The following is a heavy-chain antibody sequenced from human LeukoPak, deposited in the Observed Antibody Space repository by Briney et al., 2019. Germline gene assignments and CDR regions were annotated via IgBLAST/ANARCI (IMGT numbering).Heavy chain of an antibody. Sequence: GGPLRLSCAASGFTDYGMSWVRQAPGQGLEWVSGINWNGGTTTYADSVKGRFTISRDNAKNSLYLQMNSLRAEDTAFYYCARDRDQWLEAFDIWGQGTMVTVSS. D-gene: IGHD6-19*01. CDR1: GFTDYG. V-gene: IGHV3-20*04. CDR3: ARDRDQWLEAFDI. J-gene: IGHJ3*02. CDR2: INWNGGTT.